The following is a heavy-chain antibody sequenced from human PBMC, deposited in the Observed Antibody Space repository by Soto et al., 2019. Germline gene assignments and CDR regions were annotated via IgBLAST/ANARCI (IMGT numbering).Heavy chain of an antibody. D-gene: IGHD1-1*01. J-gene: IGHJ6*02. V-gene: IGHV3-30-3*01. CDR1: GFAFSPHA. CDR3: ARERNTGSDYYYYYGMDV. Sequence: PGGSLRLSCAASGFAFSPHAMHWVRQGPGKGLEWVALISYEGSNKYYADSVKGRFTISRDNSKNTMYLQMNSLRAEDTAVYYCARERNTGSDYYYYYGMDVWGQGTTVTVSS. CDR2: ISYEGSNK.